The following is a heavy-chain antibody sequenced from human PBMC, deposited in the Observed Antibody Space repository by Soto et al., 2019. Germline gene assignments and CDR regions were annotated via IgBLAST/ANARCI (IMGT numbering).Heavy chain of an antibody. CDR1: GGSISSSNW. CDR3: ARAVDYWTYYFDY. Sequence: SETLSLTCAVSGGSISSSNWWSWVRQPPGKGLEWIGEIYHSGSTNYNPSLKSRVTISVDKSKNQFSLKLSSVTAADTAVYYCARAVDYWTYYFDYWGQGTLVTVSS. J-gene: IGHJ4*02. CDR2: IYHSGST. V-gene: IGHV4-4*02. D-gene: IGHD1-1*01.